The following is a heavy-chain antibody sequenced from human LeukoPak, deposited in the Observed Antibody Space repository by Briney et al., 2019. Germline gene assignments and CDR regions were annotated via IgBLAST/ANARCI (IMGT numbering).Heavy chain of an antibody. Sequence: KSGGSLRLSCAASGFAFNNAWMSWVRQAPGKGLEWVGRIKSRPDGGATDYAAPVKGRFTISRDNSKNTLYLQMNSLRAEDTAVYYCARGDYWGQGTLVTVSS. CDR1: GFAFNNAW. CDR3: ARGDY. J-gene: IGHJ4*02. CDR2: IKSRPDGGAT. V-gene: IGHV3-15*01.